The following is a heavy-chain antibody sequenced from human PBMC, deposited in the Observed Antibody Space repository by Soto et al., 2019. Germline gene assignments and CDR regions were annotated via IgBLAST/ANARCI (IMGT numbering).Heavy chain of an antibody. D-gene: IGHD1-1*01. CDR1: GFSLTTSGVA. CDR2: IYGNDDE. J-gene: IGHJ5*02. Sequence: QITLEESGPTLVQPTQTLTLTCTVSGFSLTTSGVAVVWLRQPPGKALEWLAAIYGNDDEHYIPSLRNRLTITHDTSTNQVVLTMTNLDPVSTATYFCARRRNTPERCWFDPWGQATLVTVSS. V-gene: IGHV2-5*01. CDR3: ARRRNTPERCWFDP.